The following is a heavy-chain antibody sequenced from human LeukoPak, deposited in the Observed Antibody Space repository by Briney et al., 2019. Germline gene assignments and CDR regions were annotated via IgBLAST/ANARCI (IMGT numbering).Heavy chain of an antibody. CDR3: ARGGIVLMVYASPGAFDI. D-gene: IGHD2-8*01. CDR2: IYHSGST. V-gene: IGHV4-38-2*02. CDR1: GYSISSGYY. Sequence: SETLSLTCTVSGYSISSGYYWGWIRQPPGKGLEWIGSIYHSGSTYYNPSLKSRVTISVDTSKNQFSLKLSSVTAADTAVYYCARGGIVLMVYASPGAFDIWGQGTMVTVSS. J-gene: IGHJ3*02.